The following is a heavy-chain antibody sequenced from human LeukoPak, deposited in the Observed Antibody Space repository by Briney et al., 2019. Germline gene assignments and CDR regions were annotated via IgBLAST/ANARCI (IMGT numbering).Heavy chain of an antibody. J-gene: IGHJ5*02. CDR2: IDTTGDT. CDR1: GFTFSSYD. CDR3: AKGDKMSTWRRTYNCFDP. D-gene: IGHD5-24*01. V-gene: IGHV3-13*01. Sequence: SGGSLRLSCAASGFTFSSYDMHWVRQGTGKGLEWVSAIDTTGDTYYADSVKGRFTISRDNSKHTLYLQMKSLKPEDTAAYYCAKGDKMSTWRRTYNCFDPWGQGALVTVSS.